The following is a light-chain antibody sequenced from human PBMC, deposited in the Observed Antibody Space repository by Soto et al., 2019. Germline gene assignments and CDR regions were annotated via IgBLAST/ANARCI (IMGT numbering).Light chain of an antibody. CDR2: RND. J-gene: IGLJ1*01. CDR1: ISNIGNNY. Sequence: QSVLTQPSSVSGTPGQGVTISCFGSISNIGNNYVYWFQQLPVMAPKVLSNRNDQRPSGVPDRFSGSKSGTSASLAISGLRSEDEAEYYCAAWHDTVRSYVFGTGTKLTVL. V-gene: IGLV1-47*01. CDR3: AAWHDTVRSYV.